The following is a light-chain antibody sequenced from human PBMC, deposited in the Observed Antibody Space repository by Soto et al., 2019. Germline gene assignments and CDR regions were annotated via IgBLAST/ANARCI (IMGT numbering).Light chain of an antibody. CDR1: QSVSSK. J-gene: IGKJ5*01. CDR2: GAS. Sequence: EIVMTQSPATLSVSPGEGATLSCRASQSVSSKLAWYQQKPGQAPRLLIYGASTRASDTPARFSGSGSVTEFALTISSLQSEDFAVYYCQQYNNWPITFGQGTRLEI. CDR3: QQYNNWPIT. V-gene: IGKV3D-15*01.